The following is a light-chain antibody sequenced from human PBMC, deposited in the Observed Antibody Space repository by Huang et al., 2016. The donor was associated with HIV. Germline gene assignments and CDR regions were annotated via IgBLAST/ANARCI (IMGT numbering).Light chain of an antibody. V-gene: IGKV2-30*02. J-gene: IGKJ4*01. CDR3: LQCAFWPLT. Sequence: DVVMTQSPLSLPVTLGQPASISCRSSHSLLQSDGKTHLSWFHQRPGQSPRRLIYKVSNRDSGVPDRFSGSGSGTDFTLKISRVEAEDVGVYYCLQCAFWPLTVGGGTKVEIK. CDR1: HSLLQSDGKTH. CDR2: KVS.